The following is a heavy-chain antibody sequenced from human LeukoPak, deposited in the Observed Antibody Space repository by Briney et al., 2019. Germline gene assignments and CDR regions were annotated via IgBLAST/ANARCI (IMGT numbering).Heavy chain of an antibody. D-gene: IGHD3-22*01. Sequence: GASVKVSCKASGYTFTSYDINWVRQATGQGLEWMGRMNPNSGNTGYAQKFQGRVTMTRNTSISTAYMELSSLRSEDTAVYYCAGSYGYYDSSGYYRLGHNGDAFDIWGQGTMVTVSS. CDR1: GYTFTSYD. CDR2: MNPNSGNT. V-gene: IGHV1-8*01. CDR3: AGSYGYYDSSGYYRLGHNGDAFDI. J-gene: IGHJ3*02.